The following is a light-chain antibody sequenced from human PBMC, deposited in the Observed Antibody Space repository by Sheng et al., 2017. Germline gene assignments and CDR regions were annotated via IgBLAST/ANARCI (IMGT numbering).Light chain of an antibody. CDR3: QQYDTDPWT. Sequence: DIQMTQSPSTLSASVGDRVTITCRASQSINNWLAWYQQKPGQAPKFLIYKASSLESGVPSRFSGSGSGTEFTLTISSLQPDDFATYYCQQYDTDPWTFGQGTKVEIK. V-gene: IGKV1-5*03. CDR1: QSINNW. CDR2: KAS. J-gene: IGKJ1*01.